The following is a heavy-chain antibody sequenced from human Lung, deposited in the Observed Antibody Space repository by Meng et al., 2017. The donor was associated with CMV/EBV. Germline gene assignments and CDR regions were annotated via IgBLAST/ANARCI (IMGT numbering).Heavy chain of an antibody. CDR3: ARAADLYDYYDSSGYYGY. D-gene: IGHD3-22*01. V-gene: IGHV3-74*01. CDR1: GITFSSFW. J-gene: IGHJ4*02. CDR2: IYSDGSST. Sequence: GESLKIPCAGPGITFSSFWMDWVRQASGKGLVWVSRIYSDGSSTSYADSVKGRFTISRDNAKNTLYLQMNRLRAEDTAVYYCARAADLYDYYDSSGYYGYWXQETXVTVSS.